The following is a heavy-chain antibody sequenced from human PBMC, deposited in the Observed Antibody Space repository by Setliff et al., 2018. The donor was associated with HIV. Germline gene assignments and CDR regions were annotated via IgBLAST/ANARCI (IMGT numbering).Heavy chain of an antibody. CDR3: ATDQWGDYGNAFDI. V-gene: IGHV1-69-2*01. CDR2: VDPENGES. CDR1: GYTFTDYY. J-gene: IGHJ3*02. Sequence: ASVKVSCKTSGYTFTDYYMHWVQQAPGKGLEWMGHVDPENGESIYAEKFQGRVTIRADRSVDTVYMEVSSLIYEDTAVYYCATDQWGDYGNAFDIWGQGTMVTVSS. D-gene: IGHD4-17*01.